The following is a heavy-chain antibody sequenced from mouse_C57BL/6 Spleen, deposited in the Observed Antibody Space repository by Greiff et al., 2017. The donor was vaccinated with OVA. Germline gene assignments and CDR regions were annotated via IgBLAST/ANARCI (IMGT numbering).Heavy chain of an antibody. Sequence: VQLQQPGAELVKPGASVKLSCKASGYTFTSYWMHWVKQRPGQGLEWIGMIHPNSGSTNYNEKFKSKATLTVDKSSSTAYMQLSSLTSEDSAVYYCARPAQATSVAYWGQGTLVTVSA. CDR2: IHPNSGST. V-gene: IGHV1-64*01. D-gene: IGHD3-2*02. CDR1: GYTFTSYW. CDR3: ARPAQATSVAY. J-gene: IGHJ3*01.